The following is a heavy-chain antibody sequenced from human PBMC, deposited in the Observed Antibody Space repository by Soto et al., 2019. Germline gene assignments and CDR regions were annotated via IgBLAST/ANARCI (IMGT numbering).Heavy chain of an antibody. J-gene: IGHJ6*02. V-gene: IGHV3-30*18. Sequence: QVQLVESGGGVVQPGRSLRLSCAASGFTFSSYGMHWVRQAPGKGLEWVAVISYDGSNKYYADSVKGRFTISRDNSKNTLYLQMNSLRAEDTAVYYCAKDSLPGVPAAGDYYGMDVWGQGTTVTVSS. CDR1: GFTFSSYG. CDR2: ISYDGSNK. CDR3: AKDSLPGVPAAGDYYGMDV. D-gene: IGHD2-2*01.